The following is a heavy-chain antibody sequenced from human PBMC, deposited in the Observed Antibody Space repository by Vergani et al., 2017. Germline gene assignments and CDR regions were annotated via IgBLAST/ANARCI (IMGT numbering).Heavy chain of an antibody. J-gene: IGHJ5*02. Sequence: QVQLVESGGGVVQPGRSLRLSCAASGFTFSSYGMHWVRQAPGKGLEWVAVISYDVSNKYYADSVKGRFTISRDNSKNTLYLQMNSLRAEDTAVYYCAKDRYSSGYYSINWFDPWGQVTLVTVSS. CDR2: ISYDVSNK. D-gene: IGHD3-22*01. CDR3: AKDRYSSGYYSINWFDP. V-gene: IGHV3-30*18. CDR1: GFTFSSYG.